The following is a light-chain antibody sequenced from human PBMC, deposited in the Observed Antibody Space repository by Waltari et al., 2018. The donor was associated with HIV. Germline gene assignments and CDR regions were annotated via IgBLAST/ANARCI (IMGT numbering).Light chain of an antibody. CDR3: QQHSTYPWT. V-gene: IGKV1-5*03. J-gene: IGKJ1*01. CDR1: HSIRTY. Sequence: DIQMTQSPSTLSASVGDRVTLTCRASHSIRTYLAWYQQKPGKAPKLLINKASTLESGVPPRFSGSGSGTEFTLSISSLQPDDFATYYCQQHSTYPWTFGQGTKVEIK. CDR2: KAS.